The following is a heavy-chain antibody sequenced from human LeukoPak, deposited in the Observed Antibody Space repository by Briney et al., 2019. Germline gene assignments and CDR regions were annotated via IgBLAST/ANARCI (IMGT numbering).Heavy chain of an antibody. CDR2: ISYDGSNK. D-gene: IGHD3-16*02. Sequence: GGSLRLSCAASGFTFSSYGMHWVRQAPGKGLEWVAVISYDGSNKYYADSVKGRFTTSRDNSKNTLYLQMNSLRAEDTAVYYCAKSSYDYVWGSYRQPFDYWGQGTLVTVSS. J-gene: IGHJ4*02. V-gene: IGHV3-30*18. CDR3: AKSSYDYVWGSYRQPFDY. CDR1: GFTFSSYG.